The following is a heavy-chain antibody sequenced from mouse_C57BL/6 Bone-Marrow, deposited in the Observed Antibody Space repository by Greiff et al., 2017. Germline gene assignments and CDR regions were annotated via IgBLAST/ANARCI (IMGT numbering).Heavy chain of an antibody. J-gene: IGHJ4*01. CDR3: ARWWLLPSKAMDY. CDR2: IDPSDSYT. CDR1: GYTFTSYW. Sequence: QVQLQQPGAELVRPGTSVKLSCKASGYTFTSYWMHWVKQSPGQGLEWIGVIDPSDSYTNYNQKFKGKATVTVDTSSSTAYMQLSSLTSEDSAVYYCARWWLLPSKAMDYWGQGTSVTVSS. V-gene: IGHV1-59*01. D-gene: IGHD2-3*01.